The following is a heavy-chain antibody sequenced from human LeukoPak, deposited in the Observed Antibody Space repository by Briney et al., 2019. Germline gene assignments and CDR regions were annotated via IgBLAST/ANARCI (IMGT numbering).Heavy chain of an antibody. V-gene: IGHV1-18*01. D-gene: IGHD3-16*02. CDR3: ARDYVWGSYRLRWYFDY. CDR1: GYTFTNYG. Sequence: ASVKVSCKASGYTFTNYGISWVRQAPGQGLDWMGWISAYNGNKVYAQELQGRVTMTTDTSTSTAYMELRSLRSDDTAVYYCARDYVWGSYRLRWYFDYWGQGTLVTVSS. CDR2: ISAYNGNK. J-gene: IGHJ4*02.